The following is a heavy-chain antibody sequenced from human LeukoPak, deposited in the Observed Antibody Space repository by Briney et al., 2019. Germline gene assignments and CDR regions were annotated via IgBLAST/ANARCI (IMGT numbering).Heavy chain of an antibody. V-gene: IGHV3-30*12. J-gene: IGHJ6*03. CDR1: GFAFRSHA. CDR2: ISYDGSNK. D-gene: IGHD1-26*01. CDR3: ARDPYSGSYGNYYYYFMDV. Sequence: GGSLRLSCTASGFAFRSHAMHWVRQAPGKGLEWVAVISYDGSNKYYADSVKGRFTISRDNAKNSLYLQMNSLRAEDTAVYYCARDPYSGSYGNYYYYFMDVWGKGTTVTISS.